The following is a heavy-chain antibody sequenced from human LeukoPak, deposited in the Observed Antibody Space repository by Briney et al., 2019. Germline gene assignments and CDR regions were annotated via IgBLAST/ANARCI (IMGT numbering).Heavy chain of an antibody. V-gene: IGHV1-46*01. J-gene: IGHJ1*01. CDR3: ARDAPHYYYDSSGYYYVGYFQH. CDR2: INPSGGST. CDR1: GYTFTSYY. Sequence: ASVKVSCKASGYTFTSYYMHWVRQAPGQGLEWMGIINPSGGSTSYAQKFQGRVTMTRDMSTSTVYMELSSLRSEDTAVYYCARDAPHYYYDSSGYYYVGYFQHWGQGTLVTVSS. D-gene: IGHD3-22*01.